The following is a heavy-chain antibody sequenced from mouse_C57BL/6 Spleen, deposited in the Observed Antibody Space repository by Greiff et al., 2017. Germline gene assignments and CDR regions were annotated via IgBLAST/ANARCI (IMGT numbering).Heavy chain of an antibody. CDR1: GYTFTSYW. CDR3: ARWPYYGSSRAWFAY. J-gene: IGHJ3*01. CDR2: IDPSDSET. D-gene: IGHD1-1*01. V-gene: IGHV1-52*01. Sequence: VQLQQPGAELVRPGSSVKLSCKASGYTFTSYWMHWVKQRPIQGLEWIGNIDPSDSETHYNQKFKDKATLTVDKSSSTAYMQLSSLTSEDSAVYYCARWPYYGSSRAWFAYWGQGTLVTVSA.